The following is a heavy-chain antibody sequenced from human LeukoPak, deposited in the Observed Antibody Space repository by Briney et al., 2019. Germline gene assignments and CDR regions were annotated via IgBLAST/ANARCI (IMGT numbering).Heavy chain of an antibody. Sequence: PSETLSLTCAVYGGSFSGYYWSWIRQPPGKGLEWIGEINHNGSTNYNPSLKSRVTISVDTSKNQFSLKLSSVTAADTAVYYCAGSRYSSGWYRVDPWGQGTLVTVSS. CDR1: GGSFSGYY. J-gene: IGHJ5*02. CDR3: AGSRYSSGWYRVDP. V-gene: IGHV4-34*01. D-gene: IGHD6-19*01. CDR2: INHNGST.